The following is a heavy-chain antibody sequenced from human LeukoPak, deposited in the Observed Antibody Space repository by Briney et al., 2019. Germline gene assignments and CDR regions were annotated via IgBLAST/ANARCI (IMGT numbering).Heavy chain of an antibody. V-gene: IGHV1-8*01. CDR1: GFTFTTYD. CDR2: MNPNSGNT. J-gene: IGHJ5*02. Sequence: ASVKVSCKASGFTFTTYDINWVRQATGQGLEWMGWMNPNSGNTGYAQKFQGRVTMTRNTSISTAYMELSSLRSEDTAVYYCARGPNKSDGGNSGSAWFDPWGQGTLVTVSS. D-gene: IGHD4-23*01. CDR3: ARGPNKSDGGNSGSAWFDP.